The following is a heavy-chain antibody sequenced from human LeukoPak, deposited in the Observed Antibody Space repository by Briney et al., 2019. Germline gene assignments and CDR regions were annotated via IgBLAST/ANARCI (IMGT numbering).Heavy chain of an antibody. J-gene: IGHJ4*02. CDR1: RGSISSFY. D-gene: IGHD4-23*01. CDR3: ARDYGGKFDY. V-gene: IGHV4-59*01. Sequence: SETLSLTCTVSRGSISSFYWSWIRQPPGKGLEWIGYISYSGNTKYNPSLKSRVTISVDTSKNQFSLKLSSVTAADTAVYYCARDYGGKFDYWGKGPLLTVSS. CDR2: ISYSGNT.